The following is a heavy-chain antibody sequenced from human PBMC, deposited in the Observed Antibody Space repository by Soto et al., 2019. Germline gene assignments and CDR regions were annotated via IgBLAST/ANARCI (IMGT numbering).Heavy chain of an antibody. CDR3: ARVTLVPITHSSGGGGYFDY. CDR2: IYHSGST. Sequence: ASETLSLTCAVSGGSISSSNCWRWVRQHPGKGLEWIGEIYHSGSTNYNTFLKSRVTISVDKSTNQFSLKLCSVTAADTAVYYCARVTLVPITHSSGGGGYFDYWGQGTLVTVSS. V-gene: IGHV4-4*02. CDR1: GGSISSSNC. D-gene: IGHD6-25*01. J-gene: IGHJ4*02.